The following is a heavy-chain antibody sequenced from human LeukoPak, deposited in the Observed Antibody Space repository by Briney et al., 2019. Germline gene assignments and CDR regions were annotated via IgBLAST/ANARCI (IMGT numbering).Heavy chain of an antibody. V-gene: IGHV4-59*01. J-gene: IGHJ4*02. CDR2: IYYSGST. CDR1: GGSISCYY. D-gene: IGHD6-13*01. Sequence: SETLSLTCTVYGGSISCYYWSWLRPPPGKGLEWIGYIYYSGSTNYNPSLKSRVTISVDTSKNQFSLKLNSVTAADTAVYYCARDRGIAAAVPFDNWGQGTLVTVSS. CDR3: ARDRGIAAAVPFDN.